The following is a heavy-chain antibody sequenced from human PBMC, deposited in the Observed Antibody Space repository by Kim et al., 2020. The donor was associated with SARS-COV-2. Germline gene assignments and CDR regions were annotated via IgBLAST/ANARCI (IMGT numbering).Heavy chain of an antibody. J-gene: IGHJ4*02. Sequence: ADSVKGRFTISRDNAKNSLYLQMNSLRAEDTAVYYCARVPWVYGDYSFDYWGQGTLVTVSS. D-gene: IGHD4-17*01. V-gene: IGHV3-11*04. CDR3: ARVPWVYGDYSFDY.